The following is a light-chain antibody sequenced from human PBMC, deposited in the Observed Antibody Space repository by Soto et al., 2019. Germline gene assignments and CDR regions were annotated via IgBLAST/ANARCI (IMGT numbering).Light chain of an antibody. J-gene: IGLJ1*01. Sequence: QSALTQPHSASGSPGQSVTISCTGTSSDVGGYNYVYWYQQHPGKAPKLTIYEVTKRPSGVPDRFSGSKSGNTASLTVSGLQAEDEADYYCSSYADSNSYVFGTGTKVTVL. CDR1: SSDVGGYNY. V-gene: IGLV2-8*01. CDR2: EVT. CDR3: SSYADSNSYV.